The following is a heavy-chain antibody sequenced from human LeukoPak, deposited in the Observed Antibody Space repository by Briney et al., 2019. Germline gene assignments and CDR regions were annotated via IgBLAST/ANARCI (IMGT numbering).Heavy chain of an antibody. CDR3: ARDPGGEVYNWFDP. CDR1: GFTFSSYG. V-gene: IGHV3-33*01. D-gene: IGHD3-16*01. J-gene: IGHJ5*02. Sequence: GRSLRLSCAASGFTFSSYGMHWVRQAPGKGLEWVAVIWYDGSNKYYADSVKGRFTISRDNSKNTLYLQMNSLRAEDTAVYYCARDPGGEVYNWFDPWGQGTLDTVSS. CDR2: IWYDGSNK.